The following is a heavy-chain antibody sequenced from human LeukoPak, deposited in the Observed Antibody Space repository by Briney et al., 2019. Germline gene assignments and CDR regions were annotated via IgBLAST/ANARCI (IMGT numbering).Heavy chain of an antibody. CDR1: GFTFSSYA. V-gene: IGHV3-23*01. CDR2: ISGSGGST. Sequence: PGGSLRLSCAASGFTFSSYAMSWVRQAPGKGLEWVSAISGSGGSTYYADSVKGRFTISRDNSKNTLYLQMNSLSAEDTAIYYCARALVVTGTGGFDPWGQGTLVTVSS. D-gene: IGHD6-19*01. CDR3: ARALVVTGTGGFDP. J-gene: IGHJ5*02.